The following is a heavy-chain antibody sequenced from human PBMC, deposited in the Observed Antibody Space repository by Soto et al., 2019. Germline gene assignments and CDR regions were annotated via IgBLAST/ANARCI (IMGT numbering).Heavy chain of an antibody. CDR1: GFTFDDYA. D-gene: IGHD1-26*01. V-gene: IGHV3-9*01. CDR2: ISWNSGRI. Sequence: EVQLVESGGGFVQPGRSLRLSCAASGFTFDDYAMHWVRQAPGKGLEWVSIISWNSGRIGYADSVKGRFTISRDNAKNSLYLQMNSLRAEDTALYYCAKDKWELSYYFDHWGQGTLVTVSS. CDR3: AKDKWELSYYFDH. J-gene: IGHJ4*02.